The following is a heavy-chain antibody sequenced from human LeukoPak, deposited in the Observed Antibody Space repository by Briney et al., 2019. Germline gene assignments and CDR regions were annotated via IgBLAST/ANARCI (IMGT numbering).Heavy chain of an antibody. CDR3: VRDPSNSGWAFDY. Sequence: GGSLRLSCVASGYPFSQHGIHWVRQAPGRGLEWVAVIWPDGNKKEYADSVRGRFIVSKDNSENTLDLQMNSLRADDTAVYYCVRDPSNSGWAFDYWGQGTLVTVSS. CDR2: IWPDGNKK. CDR1: GYPFSQHG. J-gene: IGHJ4*02. V-gene: IGHV3-33*01. D-gene: IGHD6-19*01.